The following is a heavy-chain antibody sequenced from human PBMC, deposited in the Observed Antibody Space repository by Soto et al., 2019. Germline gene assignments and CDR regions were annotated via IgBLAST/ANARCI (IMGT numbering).Heavy chain of an antibody. CDR3: ARESPVDPHMVRGESPYCTGDRCYSLSLDY. D-gene: IGHD2-15*01. CDR2: TFYRSKWFN. V-gene: IGHV6-1*01. J-gene: IGHJ4*02. Sequence: PSQTLSLTCAISGDSVSSNSAAWSWIRQSPSRGLEWLGRTFYRSKWFNDYAVSVKGRITINPDTSKNQVSLQLNSVTPEDTAVYYCARESPVDPHMVRGESPYCTGDRCYSLSLDYWGQGTLVTVSS. CDR1: GDSVSSNSAA.